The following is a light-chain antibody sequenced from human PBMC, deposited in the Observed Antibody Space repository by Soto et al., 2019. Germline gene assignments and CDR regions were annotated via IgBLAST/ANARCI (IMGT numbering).Light chain of an antibody. J-gene: IGKJ4*01. Sequence: DIEMTQSPSTLSASVGDRVSITCRASQNIDIWLSWYQQKPGKAPKLLIYDASNLKSGVSSRFSGSGSGTEFTLTISGLEPDDFATYYCQQHKSYPVTFGGWTKVEIK. CDR2: DAS. CDR1: QNIDIW. V-gene: IGKV1-5*01. CDR3: QQHKSYPVT.